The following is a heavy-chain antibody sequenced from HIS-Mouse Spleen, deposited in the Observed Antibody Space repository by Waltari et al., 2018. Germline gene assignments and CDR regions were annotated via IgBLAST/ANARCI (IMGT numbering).Heavy chain of an antibody. J-gene: IGHJ3*02. V-gene: IGHV3-21*01. CDR2: ISSSSSYI. Sequence: GGSLRLSCAASGFTFSSYSMNWVRQAPGKGLEWVSSISSSSSYIYYADSVKGRFTISRDNAKNSLYLQMNSLRAEDTAVYYCARDRGQWLANDAFDIWGQGTMVTVSS. CDR3: ARDRGQWLANDAFDI. D-gene: IGHD6-19*01. CDR1: GFTFSSYS.